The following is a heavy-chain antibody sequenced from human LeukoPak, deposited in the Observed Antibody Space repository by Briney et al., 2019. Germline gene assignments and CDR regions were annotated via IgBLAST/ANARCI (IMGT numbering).Heavy chain of an antibody. J-gene: IGHJ3*02. D-gene: IGHD6-6*01. CDR2: ISTSSSYI. Sequence: GGSLRLSCAASGFTFSSYNMNWVRQAPGKGLEWVSFISTSSSYIYYADSVKGRFTISRDNARNSLYLQMNSLRAEDTAVYYCARSSSSNAFDIWGQGTMVTVSS. V-gene: IGHV3-21*01. CDR3: ARSSSSNAFDI. CDR1: GFTFSSYN.